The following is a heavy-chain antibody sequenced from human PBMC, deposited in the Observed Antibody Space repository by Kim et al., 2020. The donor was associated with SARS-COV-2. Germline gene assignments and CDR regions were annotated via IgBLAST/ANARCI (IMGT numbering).Heavy chain of an antibody. Sequence: GGSLRLSCAASGFTFDDYGMSWVRQAPGKGLEWVSGINWNGGSTGYADSVKGRFTISRDNAKNSLYLQMNSLRAEDTALYYCARPLRDYDILTGYWGAFDIWGQGTMVTVSS. V-gene: IGHV3-20*04. CDR3: ARPLRDYDILTGYWGAFDI. D-gene: IGHD3-9*01. J-gene: IGHJ3*02. CDR1: GFTFDDYG. CDR2: INWNGGST.